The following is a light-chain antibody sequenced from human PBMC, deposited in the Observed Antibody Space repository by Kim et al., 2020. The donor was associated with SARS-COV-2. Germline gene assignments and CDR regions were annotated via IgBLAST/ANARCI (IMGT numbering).Light chain of an antibody. CDR1: SSDVGSYNL. CDR3: CSYAGSNTWL. J-gene: IGLJ3*02. Sequence: QSALTQPASVSGSPGQSINISCTGTSSDVGSYNLVSWYQQHPGKAPKLMIYEVSKRPSGVSNRFSGSKSGNTASLTISGLQAEDEADYYCCSYAGSNTWLFGGGTKLTVL. V-gene: IGLV2-23*02. CDR2: EVS.